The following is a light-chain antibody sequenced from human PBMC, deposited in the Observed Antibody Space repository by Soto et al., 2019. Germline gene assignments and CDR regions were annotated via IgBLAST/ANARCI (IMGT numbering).Light chain of an antibody. Sequence: TQPASLSGSSWPSVTISCTWSSCDVGTYNLVSWYQQHPGEAPKLMIYEVTKRPSGVSYRFSGSKSGNTASLTISGLQAEDEADYYCCSYAGSSYVFGTGTKVTVL. J-gene: IGLJ1*01. CDR2: EVT. CDR3: CSYAGSSYV. CDR1: SCDVGTYNL. V-gene: IGLV2-23*02.